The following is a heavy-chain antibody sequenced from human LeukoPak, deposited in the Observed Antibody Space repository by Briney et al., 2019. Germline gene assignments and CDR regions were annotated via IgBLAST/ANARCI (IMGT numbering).Heavy chain of an antibody. CDR2: INPNSGGT. CDR1: GYTFTGYY. D-gene: IGHD5-24*01. V-gene: IGHV1-2*02. CDR3: ARGERDGYKPTLYYFDY. Sequence: GASVKVSCKASGYTFTGYYIYWVRQAPGQGLEWMGWINPNSGGTNCAQKFQGRVTMTRDTSISSAYMEVSRLRSDDTAVYYCARGERDGYKPTLYYFDYWGQGTLVTVSS. J-gene: IGHJ4*02.